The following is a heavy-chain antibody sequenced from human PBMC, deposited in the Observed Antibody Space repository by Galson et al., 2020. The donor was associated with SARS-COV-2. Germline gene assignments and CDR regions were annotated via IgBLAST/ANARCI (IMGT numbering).Heavy chain of an antibody. V-gene: IGHV4-39*01. Sequence: SETLSLTCTVSGGSISSRTTHYWGWIRQPPGKGLEWIGNIFYSGGTSYNPSLKSRVTISVDTSNNRLSLKLRSVTAADTAVYYCARGNWFDPWGQGTLVTVSS. CDR3: ARGNWFDP. J-gene: IGHJ5*02. CDR1: GGSISSRTTHY. CDR2: IFYSGGT.